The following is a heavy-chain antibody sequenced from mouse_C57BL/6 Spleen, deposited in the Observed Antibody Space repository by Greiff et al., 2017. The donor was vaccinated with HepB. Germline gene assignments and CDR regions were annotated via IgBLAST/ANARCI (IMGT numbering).Heavy chain of an antibody. V-gene: IGHV1-26*01. D-gene: IGHD2-4*01. CDR2: INPNNGGT. J-gene: IGHJ3*01. CDR3: ARDYLFAY. Sequence: EVQLQQSGPELVKPGASVKISCKASGYTFTDYYMNWVKQSHGKSLEWIGDINPNNGGTSYNQKFKGKATLTVDKSSSTAYMELSSLTSEDSAVYYCARDYLFAYWGQGTLVTVSA. CDR1: GYTFTDYY.